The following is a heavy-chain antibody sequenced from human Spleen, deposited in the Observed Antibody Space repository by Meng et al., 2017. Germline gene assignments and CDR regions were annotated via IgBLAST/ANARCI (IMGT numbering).Heavy chain of an antibody. D-gene: IGHD2-21*02. V-gene: IGHV4-59*01. CDR2: INYSGRT. J-gene: IGHJ4*02. CDR3: ARGPSHGGSYSDY. CDR1: GGSISTYY. Sequence: QVQLQESGPGRVKPSETLALTCTVSGGSISTYYWGWIRQSPEKGLEWIGYINYSGRTNYIPSLRSRATISVDPSKNQFSLNLRSVTAADTAVYYCARGPSHGGSYSDYWGQGTLVTVSS.